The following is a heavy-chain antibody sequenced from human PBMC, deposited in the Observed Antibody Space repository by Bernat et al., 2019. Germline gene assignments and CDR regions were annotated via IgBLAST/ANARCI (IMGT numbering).Heavy chain of an antibody. Sequence: EVQLVESGGGLVQPGGSLRLSCAASGFTVSSNYMSWVRQAPGKGLEWVSVIYSGGSTYYADSVKGRFTISRDNSKNTLYLQMNSLRAEDTAVYYCAREGVQGLTGAFDIWGQGTMVTVSS. D-gene: IGHD3-10*01. CDR1: GFTVSSNY. J-gene: IGHJ3*02. CDR2: IYSGGST. CDR3: AREGVQGLTGAFDI. V-gene: IGHV3-66*01.